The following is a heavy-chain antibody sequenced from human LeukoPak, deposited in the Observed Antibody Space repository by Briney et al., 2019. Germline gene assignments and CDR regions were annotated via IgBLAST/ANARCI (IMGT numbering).Heavy chain of an antibody. CDR2: IRSKASGGTT. CDR1: GFTFSSYA. V-gene: IGHV3-49*04. D-gene: IGHD3-22*01. Sequence: PGGSLRLSCAVSGFTFSSYAMSWVRQAPGKGLEWVGFIRSKASGGTTEYAASVKDRFTISRDDSKSIAYLEMNSLKTEDTAVYYCTRREYYYDSSDYYYGAFWGQGTLVTVSS. J-gene: IGHJ4*02. CDR3: TRREYYYDSSDYYYGAF.